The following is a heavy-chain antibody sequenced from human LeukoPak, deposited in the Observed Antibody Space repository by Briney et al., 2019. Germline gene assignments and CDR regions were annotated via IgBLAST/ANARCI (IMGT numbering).Heavy chain of an antibody. CDR3: ADRGLSAAAVGGERNAVGY. CDR1: GFTFSSYA. CDR2: ISYDGSNK. J-gene: IGHJ4*02. Sequence: QPGGSLRLSCAASGFTFSSYAMHWVRQAPGKGLEWVAVISYDGSNKYYADSVKGRFTISRDNSKNTLYLQMNSLRAEDTAVYYCADRGLSAAAVGGERNAVGYWGQGTLVTVSS. V-gene: IGHV3-30-3*01. D-gene: IGHD6-13*01.